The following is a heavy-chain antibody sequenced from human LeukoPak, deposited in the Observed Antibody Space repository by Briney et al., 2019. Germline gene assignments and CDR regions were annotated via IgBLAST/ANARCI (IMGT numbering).Heavy chain of an antibody. CDR2: ISSSSSYT. CDR1: GFTFSDYY. V-gene: IGHV3-11*06. CDR3: ARDPGAAAGYNWFDP. Sequence: GGSLRLSCAASGFTFSDYYMSWIRQAPGKGLEWVSYISSSSSYTNYADSVKGQFTISRDNAKNSLYLQMNSLRAEDTAVYYCARDPGAAAGYNWFDPWGQGTLVTVSS. D-gene: IGHD6-13*01. J-gene: IGHJ5*02.